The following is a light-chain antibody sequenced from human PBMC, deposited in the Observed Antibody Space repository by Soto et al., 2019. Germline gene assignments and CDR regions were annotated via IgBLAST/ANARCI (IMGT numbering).Light chain of an antibody. J-gene: IGLJ2*01. CDR1: SNDVGGYNY. Sequence: QSALTQPASVSGSPGQSITISCTGTSNDVGGYNYVSWYQQPPGKAPKLMIYDVSNRPSGVSNRFSGSKSGNTASLTISGLQAEDEADYYYSSYTGSDVVVFGGGTKLTVL. V-gene: IGLV2-14*01. CDR3: SSYTGSDVVV. CDR2: DVS.